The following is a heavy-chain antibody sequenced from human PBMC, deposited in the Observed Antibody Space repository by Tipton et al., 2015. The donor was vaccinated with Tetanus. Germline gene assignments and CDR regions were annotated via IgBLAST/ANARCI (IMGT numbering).Heavy chain of an antibody. CDR3: ARESIRLIGEVIFRYFDV. Sequence: TLSLTCSVSGDFISNPRYYWAWIRQPPGKGLEWVGKITYSRTTNYNSSLKSRVTMSLDRSTSQFSLKLTSATAADTAVYFCARESIRLIGEVIFRYFDVWGRGTLVTVSS. J-gene: IGHJ2*01. CDR2: ITYSRTT. D-gene: IGHD3-3*02. V-gene: IGHV4-61*01. CDR1: GDFISNPRYY.